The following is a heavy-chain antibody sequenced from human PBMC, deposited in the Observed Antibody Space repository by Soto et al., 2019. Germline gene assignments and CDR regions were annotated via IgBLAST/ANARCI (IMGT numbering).Heavy chain of an antibody. CDR1: GYTFTSYD. CDR3: ARVDIITIFGVVIYGGMDV. Sequence: QVQLVQSGAEVKKPGASVKVSCKASGYTFTSYDINWVRQATGQGLEWMGWMNPNSGNTGYAQKFQGRVTMTRNTSISTAYMELSSLRSEDTAVYYCARVDIITIFGVVIYGGMDVWGQGTTVTVSS. CDR2: MNPNSGNT. D-gene: IGHD3-3*01. V-gene: IGHV1-8*01. J-gene: IGHJ6*02.